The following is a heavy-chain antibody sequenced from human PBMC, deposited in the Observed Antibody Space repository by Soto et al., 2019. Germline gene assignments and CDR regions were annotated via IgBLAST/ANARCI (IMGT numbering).Heavy chain of an antibody. CDR2: INHSGST. CDR3: ARGRIDWLLANYYYYMDV. D-gene: IGHD3-9*01. J-gene: IGHJ6*03. V-gene: IGHV4-34*01. CDR1: GGSFSGYY. Sequence: PSETLSLTCAVYGGSFSGYYWSWIRQPPGKGLEWIGEINHSGSTNYNPSLKSRVTISVDTSKNQFSLKLSSVTAADTAVYYCARGRIDWLLANYYYYMDVWGKGTTVTVSS.